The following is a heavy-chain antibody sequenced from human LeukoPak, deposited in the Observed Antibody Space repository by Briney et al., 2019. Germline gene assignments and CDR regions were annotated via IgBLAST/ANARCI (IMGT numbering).Heavy chain of an antibody. V-gene: IGHV5-51*01. CDR2: IYPGDSDT. Sequence: GESLKISCKGSGYSFTSYWIGWVRQMPGKGLEWMGIIYPGDSDTRYSPSLQGQVTISADKSISTAYLQWSSLKASDTAMYYCARRDYDFWSGFRWFDPWGQGTLVTVSS. J-gene: IGHJ5*02. CDR3: ARRDYDFWSGFRWFDP. D-gene: IGHD3-3*01. CDR1: GYSFTSYW.